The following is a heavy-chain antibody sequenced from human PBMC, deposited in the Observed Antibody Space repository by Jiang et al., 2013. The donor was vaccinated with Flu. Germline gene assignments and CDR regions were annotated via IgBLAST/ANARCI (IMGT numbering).Heavy chain of an antibody. Sequence: SGAEVKKPGASVKVSCKASGYTFTNYAIHWVRQAPGQRLEWMGWINVGNGNTKYSQKFQGRVTITRDTSASTAYMELSSLRSEDTAVYYCVRVTYSGYDFGVGAFNIWGQGTMVTVSS. CDR2: INVGNGNT. CDR1: GYTFTNYA. D-gene: IGHD5-12*01. J-gene: IGHJ3*02. V-gene: IGHV1-3*01. CDR3: VRVTYSGYDFGVGAFNI.